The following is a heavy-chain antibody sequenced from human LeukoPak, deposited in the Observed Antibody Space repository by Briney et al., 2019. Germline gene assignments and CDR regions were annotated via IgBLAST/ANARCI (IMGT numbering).Heavy chain of an antibody. CDR1: GFTFSSYS. Sequence: GGSLRLSCAASGFTFSSYSMNWVRQAPGKGLEWVSSISSSSSYIYYADSVKGRFTISRDNAKNSLYLQMNSLRAEETAVYYCVRDADLGATIIGAFDIWGQGTRVTVSS. D-gene: IGHD5-24*01. V-gene: IGHV3-21*01. CDR3: VRDADLGATIIGAFDI. CDR2: ISSSSSYI. J-gene: IGHJ3*02.